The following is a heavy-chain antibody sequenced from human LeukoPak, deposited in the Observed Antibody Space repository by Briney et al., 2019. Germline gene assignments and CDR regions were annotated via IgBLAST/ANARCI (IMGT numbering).Heavy chain of an antibody. CDR2: IYHSGST. Sequence: SQTLSLTCAVSGGSISRGGYSWSWIRQPPGKGLEWIGYIYHSGSTYYNPSVKSRVPLPVDRSKNQFSLKLSSVTAADTAVYYCARENGSGSWSQYDAFDIWGQGTMVTVSS. CDR3: ARENGSGSWSQYDAFDI. J-gene: IGHJ3*02. V-gene: IGHV4-30-2*01. D-gene: IGHD3-10*01. CDR1: GGSISRGGYS.